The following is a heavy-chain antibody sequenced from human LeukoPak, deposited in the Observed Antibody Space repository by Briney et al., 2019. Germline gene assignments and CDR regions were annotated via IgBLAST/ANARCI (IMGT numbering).Heavy chain of an antibody. CDR1: GGSISSYY. D-gene: IGHD3-10*01. J-gene: IGHJ4*02. CDR3: ARHRFLTATFDY. V-gene: IGHV4-59*08. Sequence: PSETLSLTCTVSGGSISSYYWSWIRQPPGKGLEWIGYIYYSGSTNYNPSLKSRVTISVDTSKNQFSLKLSSVTAADTAVYYCARHRFLTATFDYWGQGTLVTVSS. CDR2: IYYSGST.